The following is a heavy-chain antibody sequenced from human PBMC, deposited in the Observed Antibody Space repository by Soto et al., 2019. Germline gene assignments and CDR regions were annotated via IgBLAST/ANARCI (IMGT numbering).Heavy chain of an antibody. J-gene: IGHJ6*02. Sequence: SETLSLTCTVSGGSISSYYWSWIRQPPGKGLEWIGYIYYSGSTNYNPSLKSRVTISVDRSKNQFSLKLSSVTAADTAVYYCAAAGGGDYDFWSGYYAVWGQGTTVTVSS. V-gene: IGHV4-59*01. CDR2: IYYSGST. CDR1: GGSISSYY. CDR3: AAAGGGDYDFWSGYYAV. D-gene: IGHD3-3*01.